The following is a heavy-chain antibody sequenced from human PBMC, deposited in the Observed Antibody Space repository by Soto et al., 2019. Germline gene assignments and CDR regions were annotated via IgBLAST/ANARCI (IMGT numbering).Heavy chain of an antibody. CDR3: ATSKYSSGWFDY. CDR2: IYYSGST. CDR1: GGSISSYY. V-gene: IGHV4-59*08. Sequence: SETLSLTCTVSGGSISSYYWSWIRQPPGKGLEWIGYIYYSGSTNYNPSLKSRVTISVDTSKNQFSLKLSSVTAADTAVYYCATSKYSSGWFDYWGQGTLVTVSS. D-gene: IGHD6-19*01. J-gene: IGHJ4*02.